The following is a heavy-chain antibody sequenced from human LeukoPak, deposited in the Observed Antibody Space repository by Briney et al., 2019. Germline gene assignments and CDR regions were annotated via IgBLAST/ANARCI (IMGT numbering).Heavy chain of an antibody. CDR1: GFPFSDYS. J-gene: IGHJ4*02. D-gene: IGHD4/OR15-4a*01. CDR3: ARRAGAYSHPYDY. V-gene: IGHV3-30*03. Sequence: GTSLRLSCAASGFPFSDYSMYWVRQAPGKGREWLAVISHDGSNKYYADSVKGRITISRDNSKNTLYLQMNSLRAEDTAVYYCARRAGAYSHPYDYWGQGTLVTVSS. CDR2: ISHDGSNK.